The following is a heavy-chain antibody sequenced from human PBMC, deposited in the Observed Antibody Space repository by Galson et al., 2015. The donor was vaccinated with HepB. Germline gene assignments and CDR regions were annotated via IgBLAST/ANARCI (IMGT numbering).Heavy chain of an antibody. CDR1: GSTFTSYG. J-gene: IGHJ3*02. CDR3: ATYVAVAGLVAFDI. D-gene: IGHD6-19*01. Sequence: SVTVSCKASGSTFTSYGISWVRQAPGQGLEWMGWISAYNGNTNYAQKLQGRVTMTTDTSTSTAYMELRSLRSDDTAVYYCATYVAVAGLVAFDIWGQGTMVTVSS. V-gene: IGHV1-18*01. CDR2: ISAYNGNT.